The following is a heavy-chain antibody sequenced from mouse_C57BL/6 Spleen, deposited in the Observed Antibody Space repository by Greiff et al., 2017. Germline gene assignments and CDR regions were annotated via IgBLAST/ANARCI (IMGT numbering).Heavy chain of an antibody. V-gene: IGHV3-6*01. J-gene: IGHJ2*01. CDR1: GYSITSGYY. CDR3: ARDRGGSYCDY. CDR2: IRYGGSN. Sequence: EVQLQQSGPGLVKPSPSLSLTCSVTGYSITSGYYWNWIRQFPGNKLEWMGYIRYGGSNNYNPSLKNRTSITLDTSKNQFFLKLNSVSTEDTATDYCARDRGGSYCDYRGQDATRSVSS. D-gene: IGHD1-1*01.